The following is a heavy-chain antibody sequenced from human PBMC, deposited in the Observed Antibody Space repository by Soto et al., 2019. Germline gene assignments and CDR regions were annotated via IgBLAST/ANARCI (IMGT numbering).Heavy chain of an antibody. CDR3: AKSSVVTGYYYYYMDV. D-gene: IGHD2-21*01. V-gene: IGHV3-23*01. CDR1: GFTFSSYA. Sequence: EVQLLESGGGLVQPGGSLRLSCAASGFTFSSYAMSWVRQAPGKGLEWVSAISGSGGSTYYADSVKGRFTISRDNSKNTLYLQMNSLRAEDTAVYYCAKSSVVTGYYYYYMDVWGKGTTVTVSS. J-gene: IGHJ6*03. CDR2: ISGSGGST.